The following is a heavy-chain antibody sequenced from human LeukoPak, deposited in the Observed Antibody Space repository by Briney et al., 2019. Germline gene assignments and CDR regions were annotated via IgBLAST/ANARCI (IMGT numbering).Heavy chain of an antibody. CDR2: ISSSGSTI. D-gene: IGHD4-17*01. CDR3: ARGGDYGDYGPFDY. J-gene: IGHJ4*02. CDR1: GFTFSSYE. V-gene: IGHV3-48*03. Sequence: QPGGSLRLSCAASGFTFSSYEMNWVRQAPGKGLEWVSYISSSGSTIYYADSVKGRFTIPRDNAKNSLYLQMNSLRAEDTAVYYCARGGDYGDYGPFDYWGQGTLVTVSS.